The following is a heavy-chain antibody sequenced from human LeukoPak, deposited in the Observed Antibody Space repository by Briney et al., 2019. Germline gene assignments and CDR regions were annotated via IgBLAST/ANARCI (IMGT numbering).Heavy chain of an antibody. CDR2: ISSSGSTI. Sequence: PGGSLRLSCAASGFTFSDYFMSWIRQAPGKGLEWVSYISSSGSTIYYADSVKGRFTISRDNAKNSLYLQMNSLRAEDTAVYYCAKGDYYDSSGPSFDYWGQGTLATVSS. CDR3: AKGDYYDSSGPSFDY. J-gene: IGHJ4*02. CDR1: GFTFSDYF. D-gene: IGHD3-22*01. V-gene: IGHV3-11*04.